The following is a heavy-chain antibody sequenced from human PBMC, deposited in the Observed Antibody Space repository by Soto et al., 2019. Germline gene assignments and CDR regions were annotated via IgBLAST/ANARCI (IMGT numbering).Heavy chain of an antibody. CDR2: ISRRVSTI. CDR1: GFSLSSYE. J-gene: IGHJ3*02. Sequence: EAQLVESGGGLVQPGGSLRLSCTAFGFSLSSYEMNWVRQAPGKGLEWVSHISRRVSTIYYADSVTGRFTISRDNATNSVFLQMNSLRAEDTAVYYCGSVVGDSRIGAFDIWGQGTMVTVSS. CDR3: GSVVGDSRIGAFDI. D-gene: IGHD2-21*02. V-gene: IGHV3-48*03.